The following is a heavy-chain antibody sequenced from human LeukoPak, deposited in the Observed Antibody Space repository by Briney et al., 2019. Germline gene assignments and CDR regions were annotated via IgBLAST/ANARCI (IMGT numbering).Heavy chain of an antibody. CDR1: GFTFTNYW. CDR2: INSDGSTT. J-gene: IGHJ4*02. V-gene: IGHV3-74*01. Sequence: GGSLRLSCAASGFTFTNYWMHWVRQVPGEGLMWLSRINSDGSTTSYAGSVKGRFTISRDNAKNTLYLQLNTLRVGDTAVYYCARETWGGLDYWGQGTLVSVSS. D-gene: IGHD3-16*01. CDR3: ARETWGGLDY.